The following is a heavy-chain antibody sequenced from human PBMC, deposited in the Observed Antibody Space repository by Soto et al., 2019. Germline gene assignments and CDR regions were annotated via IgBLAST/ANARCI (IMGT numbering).Heavy chain of an antibody. CDR3: ANYCRSTSCFSGGLEH. CDR2: ISDDGSNK. Sequence: QVQLVESGGGVVQPGRSLRLSCAASGFTFSSYGMHWVRQAPGKGLEWVAVISDDGSNKYYADSVKGRFTISRDNSKNTLYMPINSLRAEDTAVYYCANYCRSTSCFSGGLEHWGQGTLVTVSS. V-gene: IGHV3-30*18. J-gene: IGHJ4*02. D-gene: IGHD2-2*01. CDR1: GFTFSSYG.